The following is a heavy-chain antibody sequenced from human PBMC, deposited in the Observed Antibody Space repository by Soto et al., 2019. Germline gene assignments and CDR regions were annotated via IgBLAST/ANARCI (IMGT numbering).Heavy chain of an antibody. CDR2: INAGNGNT. J-gene: IGHJ6*02. CDR1: GYTFTSYA. D-gene: IGHD6-6*01. CDR3: AKEEYSSTFFVSYYYYGMDV. V-gene: IGHV1-3*01. Sequence: ASVKVSCKASGYTFTSYAMHWVRQAPGQRLEWIGWINAGNGNTKYSQKFQGRVTITRDTSASTAYMELSSLRSEDTAVYYCAKEEYSSTFFVSYYYYGMDVWGQGTTVTVSS.